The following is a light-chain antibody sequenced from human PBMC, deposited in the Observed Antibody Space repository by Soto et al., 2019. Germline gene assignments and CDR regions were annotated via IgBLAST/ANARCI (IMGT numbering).Light chain of an antibody. V-gene: IGKV1-9*01. CDR1: QEVSRY. CDR3: QQLNSYVFA. CDR2: AAS. J-gene: IGKJ3*01. Sequence: DIQLTQSPSFLSASVGDRVTITCRASQEVSRYLAWYQQKPGKAPNLLIYAASTLRSGVPSRFSGSGSETEFTLTISSLQPEDFATYYCQQLNSYVFAFGPGTKVEIK.